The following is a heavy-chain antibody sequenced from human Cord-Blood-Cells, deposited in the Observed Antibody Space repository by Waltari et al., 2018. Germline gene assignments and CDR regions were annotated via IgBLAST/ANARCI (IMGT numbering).Heavy chain of an antibody. CDR3: SLLSGSYYYYYGMDV. CDR2: INPNSGGT. V-gene: IGHV1-2*06. D-gene: IGHD1-26*01. J-gene: IGHJ6*02. Sequence: QVQLVQSGAEVKKPGASVKVSCKASGYTFTGYYMHWVRQAPGQGLEWMGRINPNSGGTNYAQKFQGRVTMTRETSISTAYMELSRLRSDDTAVYYCSLLSGSYYYYYGMDVWGQGTTVTVSS. CDR1: GYTFTGYY.